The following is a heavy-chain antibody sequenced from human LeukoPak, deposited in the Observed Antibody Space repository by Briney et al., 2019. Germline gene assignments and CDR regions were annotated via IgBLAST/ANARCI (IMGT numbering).Heavy chain of an antibody. CDR2: IYYSGST. J-gene: IGHJ4*02. V-gene: IGHV4-59*01. D-gene: IGHD3-22*01. Sequence: SETLSLTCTVSGGSLFSYYWSWIRQSPRKGLERLGYIYYSGSTDYNASLNGRVTMSVDTSKNQFSLQLHSVTAADTAVYYCARGGSGFYDSSAYYHGDFDKWGQGTLVTVSS. CDR3: ARGGSGFYDSSAYYHGDFDK. CDR1: GGSLFSYY.